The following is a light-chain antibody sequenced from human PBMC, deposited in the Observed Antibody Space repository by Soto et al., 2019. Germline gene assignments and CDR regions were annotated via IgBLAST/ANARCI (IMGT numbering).Light chain of an antibody. V-gene: IGKV3-20*01. J-gene: IGKJ1*01. CDR3: QQYGSSGT. CDR2: GAS. CDR1: QSVSSTY. Sequence: VLTQSPGTLSFSPGERATLSCRASQSVSSTYLAWYQLKPGQAPRLLIYGASSRATGIPDRFSGSGSGTDFALTISRLEPEDFAVYYCQQYGSSGTFGQGTKVDIK.